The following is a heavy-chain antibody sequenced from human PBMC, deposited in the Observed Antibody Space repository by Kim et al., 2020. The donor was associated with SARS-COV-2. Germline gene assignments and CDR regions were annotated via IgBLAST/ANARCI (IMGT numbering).Heavy chain of an antibody. CDR3: ARDGRDRYEILTGKYDS. J-gene: IGHJ4*02. CDR2: ISSSDNTI. D-gene: IGHD3-9*01. V-gene: IGHV3-48*03. CDR1: GFTFSSYA. Sequence: GGSLRLSCAASGFTFSSYAMNWVRQAPGKGLEWVSYISSSDNTIYYADSVKGRFTISRDNAKNSLYLQMSSLRAEDTAVYYCARDGRDRYEILTGKYDSWGQGALVTVSS.